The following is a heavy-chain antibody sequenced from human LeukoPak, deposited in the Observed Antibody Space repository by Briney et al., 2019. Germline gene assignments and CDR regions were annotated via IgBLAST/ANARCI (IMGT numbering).Heavy chain of an antibody. CDR3: ARRSSGWYGGDDAFDI. V-gene: IGHV4-59*08. J-gene: IGHJ3*02. D-gene: IGHD6-19*01. Sequence: SETLSLTCTVSGGSISSYYWSWIRQPPGKGLEWLGYIYYSGSTNYNPSLKSRVTISVDTSKNQFSLKLSSVTAADTAVYYCARRSSGWYGGDDAFDIWGQGTMVTVSS. CDR1: GGSISSYY. CDR2: IYYSGST.